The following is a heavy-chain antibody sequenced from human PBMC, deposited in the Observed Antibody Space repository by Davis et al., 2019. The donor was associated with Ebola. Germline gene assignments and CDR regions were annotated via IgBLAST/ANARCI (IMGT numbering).Heavy chain of an antibody. Sequence: SETLSLTCTVSGGSISSSSYYWGWIRQPPGKGLEWIGSIYYSGSTYYNPSLKSRVTISVDTSKNQFSLNLSAVTAADTAIYFCARVGTRGYYFDYWGQGILVTVSS. D-gene: IGHD5-12*01. V-gene: IGHV4-39*01. J-gene: IGHJ4*02. CDR3: ARVGTRGYYFDY. CDR2: IYYSGST. CDR1: GGSISSSSYY.